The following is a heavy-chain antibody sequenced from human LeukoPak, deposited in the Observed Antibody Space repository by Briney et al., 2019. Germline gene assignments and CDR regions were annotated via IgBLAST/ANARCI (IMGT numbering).Heavy chain of an antibody. CDR1: GYTFTGYY. CDR3: ASSPTTYYDFWSGYSGENWFDP. D-gene: IGHD3-3*01. J-gene: IGHJ5*02. V-gene: IGHV1-2*02. CDR2: INPNSGGT. Sequence: ASVKVSCKASGYTFTGYYMHWVRQAPGQGLEWMGWINPNSGGTNYAQKFQGRVTMTRDTSISTAYMELSRLRSDDTAVYYCASSPTTYYDFWSGYSGENWFDPWGQGTLVTVSS.